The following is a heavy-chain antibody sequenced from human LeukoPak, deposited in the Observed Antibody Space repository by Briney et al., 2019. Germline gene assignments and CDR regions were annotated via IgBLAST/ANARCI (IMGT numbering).Heavy chain of an antibody. CDR3: ARDRGARLERFYAFDF. J-gene: IGHJ3*01. CDR1: DYAFTGSY. CDR2: INPNNGFT. D-gene: IGHD1-1*01. V-gene: IGHV1-2*02. Sequence: ASVKVSCKAADYAFTGSYIHWVRQAPAQGLEWMGWINPNNGFTAYAQNFQGRVTMTRDTSISTAYMDLSRLTSDDTAVYFCARDRGARLERFYAFDFWGQGTTVTVSS.